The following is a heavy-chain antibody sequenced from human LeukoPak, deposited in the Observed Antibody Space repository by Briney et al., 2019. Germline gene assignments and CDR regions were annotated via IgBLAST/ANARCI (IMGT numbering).Heavy chain of an antibody. J-gene: IGHJ5*02. V-gene: IGHV4-61*01. CDR1: GGSISSGSYY. CDR2: IYYSGST. CDR3: ARMKLVYEYSSSSSWFDP. D-gene: IGHD6-6*01. Sequence: SETLSLTCTVSGGSISSGSYYWSWIRQPPGKGLEWIGYIYYSGSTNYNPSLKSRVTISVDTSKNQFSLKLSSVTAADTAVYYCARMKLVYEYSSSSSWFDPWGQGTLVTVSS.